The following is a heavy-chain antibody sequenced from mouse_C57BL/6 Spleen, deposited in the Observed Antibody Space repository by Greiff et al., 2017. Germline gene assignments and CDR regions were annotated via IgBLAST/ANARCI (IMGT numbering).Heavy chain of an antibody. CDR3: ARWANYYFDY. CDR1: GYTFTSYW. V-gene: IGHV1-72*01. CDR2: IDPNSGGT. J-gene: IGHJ2*01. Sequence: QVQLQQPGAELVKPGASVKLSCKASGYTFTSYWMHWVKQRPGRGLGWIGRIDPNSGGTKYNEKFKSKATLTVDKPSSTAYMQLSSLTSEDSAVYYCARWANYYFDYWGQGTTLTVSS. D-gene: IGHD3-1*01.